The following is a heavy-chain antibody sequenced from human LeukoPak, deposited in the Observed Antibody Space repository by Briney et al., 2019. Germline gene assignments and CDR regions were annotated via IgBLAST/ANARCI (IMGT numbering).Heavy chain of an antibody. J-gene: IGHJ4*02. V-gene: IGHV3-9*01. CDR2: ISWNSGSI. D-gene: IGHD5-24*01. CDR3: VPAEME. Sequence: PGGSLRLSCAASGFTFDDYAMHWVRQAPGKGLEWVSGISWNSGSIGYADSVKGRFTISRDNAKNTVYLQMNSLRAEDTAVYYCVPAEMEWGQGILVTVSS. CDR1: GFTFDDYA.